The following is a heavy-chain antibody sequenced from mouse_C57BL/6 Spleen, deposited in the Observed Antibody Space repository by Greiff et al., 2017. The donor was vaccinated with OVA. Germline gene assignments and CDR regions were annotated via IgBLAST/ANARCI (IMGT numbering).Heavy chain of an antibody. CDR1: GYAFTNYL. J-gene: IGHJ4*01. Sequence: QVQLQQSGAELVRPGTSVKVSCKASGYAFTNYLIEWVKQRPGQGLEWIGVINPGSGGTNYNEKFKGKATLTADKSSSTAYMQLSSLTSEDSAVYFCARSYYDQGAMDYWGQGTSVTVSS. CDR2: INPGSGGT. CDR3: ARSYYDQGAMDY. V-gene: IGHV1-54*01. D-gene: IGHD2-4*01.